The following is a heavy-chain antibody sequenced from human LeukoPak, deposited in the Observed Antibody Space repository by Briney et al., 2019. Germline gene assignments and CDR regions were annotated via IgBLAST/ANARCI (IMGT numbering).Heavy chain of an antibody. CDR1: EFTFSGYS. D-gene: IGHD6-13*01. Sequence: GGSLRLSCAASEFTFSGYSMHWVRQAPGKGLEWISYITTTSSTTYYIDSVEGRFTISRDNARNSLYLQMNSLRADDTAVYYCASGPTPGVAAAADYWGQGTLVTVSS. CDR3: ASGPTPGVAAAADY. V-gene: IGHV3-48*01. J-gene: IGHJ4*02. CDR2: ITTTSSTT.